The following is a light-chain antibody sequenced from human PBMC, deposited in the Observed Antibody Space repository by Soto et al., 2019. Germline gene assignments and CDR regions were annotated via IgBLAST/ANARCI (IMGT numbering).Light chain of an antibody. J-gene: IGLJ2*01. CDR3: SSYACTYTHLV. CDR2: DVT. CDR1: SSDVGGYNF. Sequence: QSALTQPRSVSGSPGQSVTISCTGTSSDVGGYNFVSWYQQHPGKAPKLMIYDVTKRPSGVPDRFSGSKSGNTASLTISGLQAEDVADYHCSSYACTYTHLVFGGGTKLTVL. V-gene: IGLV2-11*01.